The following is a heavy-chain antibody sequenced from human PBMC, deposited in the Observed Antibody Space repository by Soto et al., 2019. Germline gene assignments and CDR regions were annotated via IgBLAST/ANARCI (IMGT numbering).Heavy chain of an antibody. D-gene: IGHD2-2*01. CDR3: AKVSRGIGVVLAELN. J-gene: IGHJ4*02. V-gene: IGHV3-23*01. Sequence: EVQLLESGGGSVQPGGSLRLYCVASGHTFQNYAMTWVRQAPGKGLEWVSGISGSGGSTYYADSVRGRFTISRDDSKNTLYLQMSSLRADDTAVYYCAKVSRGIGVVLAELNWGQGNLVTVSS. CDR2: ISGSGGST. CDR1: GHTFQNYA.